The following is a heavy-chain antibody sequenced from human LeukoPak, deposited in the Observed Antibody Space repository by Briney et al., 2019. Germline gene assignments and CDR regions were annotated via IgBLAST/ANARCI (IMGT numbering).Heavy chain of an antibody. D-gene: IGHD3-3*01. Sequence: GGSLRLSCAASGFTLGDYWMSWVRQAPGKGLEWVANIKQDGSEKYYVDSVKGRFTISRDNAKNSLYLQMNSLRAEDTAVYYCARNGAHYDFWSGYYDYYYYTDVWGKGTTVTVSS. CDR3: ARNGAHYDFWSGYYDYYYYTDV. J-gene: IGHJ6*03. V-gene: IGHV3-7*01. CDR2: IKQDGSEK. CDR1: GFTLGDYW.